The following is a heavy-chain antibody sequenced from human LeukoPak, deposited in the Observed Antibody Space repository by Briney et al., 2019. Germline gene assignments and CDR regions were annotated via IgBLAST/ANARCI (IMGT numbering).Heavy chain of an antibody. J-gene: IGHJ4*02. CDR2: FDPEDGET. D-gene: IGHD1-1*01. CDR1: GYTLTELS. Sequence: GASVKVSCKVSGYTLTELSMHWVRQAPGKGLEWMGGFDPEDGETIYAQKFQGRVTMTEDTSTDTAYMELSSLRSDDTAVYYCARDSGTGFRDKLTQLDYWGQGTLVTVSS. CDR3: ARDSGTGFRDKLTQLDY. V-gene: IGHV1-24*01.